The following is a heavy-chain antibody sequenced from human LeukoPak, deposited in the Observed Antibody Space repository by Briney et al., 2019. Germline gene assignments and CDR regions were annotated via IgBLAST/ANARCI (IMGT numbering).Heavy chain of an antibody. J-gene: IGHJ1*01. CDR2: IRGDGETT. CDR1: GFTFTSYA. Sequence: PGGSLRLSCAASGFTFTSYAMNWVRQAPGKGLEWVSAIRGDGETTYYADSVKGRFTISRDNSKRTLYLEMTSLRAEDTAIYYCAKDEDARPMYFQDWGQGTLVTVSS. D-gene: IGHD3-10*02. V-gene: IGHV3-23*01. CDR3: AKDEDARPMYFQD.